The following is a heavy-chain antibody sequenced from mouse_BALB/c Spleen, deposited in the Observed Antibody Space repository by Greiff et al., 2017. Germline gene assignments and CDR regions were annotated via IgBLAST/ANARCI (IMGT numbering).Heavy chain of an antibody. V-gene: IGHV5-4*02. D-gene: IGHD4-1*01. CDR3: ARDGWDGVYAMDY. CDR1: GFTFSDYY. CDR2: ISDGGSYT. Sequence: EVMLVESGGGLVKPGGSLKLSCAASGFTFSDYYMYWVRQTPEKRLEWVATISDGGSYTYYPDSVKGRFTISRDNAKNNLYLQMSSLKSEDTAMYYCARDGWDGVYAMDYWGQGTSVTVSS. J-gene: IGHJ4*01.